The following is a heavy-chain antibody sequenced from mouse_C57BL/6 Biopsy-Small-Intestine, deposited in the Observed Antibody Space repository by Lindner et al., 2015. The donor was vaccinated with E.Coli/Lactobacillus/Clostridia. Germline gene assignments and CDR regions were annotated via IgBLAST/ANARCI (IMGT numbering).Heavy chain of an antibody. CDR1: GYNFTSYG. Sequence: SVKVSCKPSGYNFTSYGISWVRQAPGQGLEWMGWISADNGNTNYAQKLQGRVTMTTDTSTSTAYMDLRSLKSDDTAVYYCARGLYAMDVWGQGTTVTVSS. CDR2: ISADNGNT. J-gene: IGHJ1*01. CDR3: ARGLYAMDV. D-gene: IGHD1-1*02. V-gene: IGHV1-66*01.